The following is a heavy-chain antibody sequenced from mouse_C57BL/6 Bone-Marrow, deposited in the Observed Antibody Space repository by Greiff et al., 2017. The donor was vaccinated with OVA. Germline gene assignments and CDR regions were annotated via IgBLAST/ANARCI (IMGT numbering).Heavy chain of an antibody. CDR2: ISSGGSYT. J-gene: IGHJ1*03. CDR3: ARGGFYYGNYGWYVDV. CDR1: GFTFSSYG. V-gene: IGHV5-6*01. Sequence: EVQGVESGGDLVKPGGSLKLSCAASGFTFSSYGMSWVRQTPDKRLAWVATISSGGSYTYYPDSVKGRFTISRDNAKNTLYLQMSSLKSEDTAMYYCARGGFYYGNYGWYVDVWGTGTTVTVSS. D-gene: IGHD2-1*01.